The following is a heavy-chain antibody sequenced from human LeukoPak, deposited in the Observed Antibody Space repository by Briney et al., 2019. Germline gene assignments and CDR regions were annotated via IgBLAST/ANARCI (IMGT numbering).Heavy chain of an antibody. V-gene: IGHV3-48*04. Sequence: GGSLRLSCAASGFTFRDYSMNWVRQAPGKGLEWISYIGISSGNTKYADSVKGRFTISGDNAKNSLYLQMNSLRVEDTAVYYCARDHNYAFDNWGQGTLVTVSS. CDR1: GFTFRDYS. J-gene: IGHJ4*02. D-gene: IGHD1-1*01. CDR3: ARDHNYAFDN. CDR2: IGISSGNT.